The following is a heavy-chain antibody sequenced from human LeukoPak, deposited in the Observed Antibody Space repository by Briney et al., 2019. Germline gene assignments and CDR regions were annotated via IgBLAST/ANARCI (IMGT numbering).Heavy chain of an antibody. CDR2: IYSSGTT. CDR3: ASARLYYYYMDV. CDR1: GGSIIRKY. D-gene: IGHD5-12*01. J-gene: IGHJ6*03. V-gene: IGHV4-59*01. Sequence: SETLSLTCSVSGGSIIRKYWNWIRQPPGKGLQWIGYIYSSGTTDYNPSLKSRVTISVDTSKNQFSLKLSSVTAADTAVYYCASARLYYYYMDVWGKGTTVTVSS.